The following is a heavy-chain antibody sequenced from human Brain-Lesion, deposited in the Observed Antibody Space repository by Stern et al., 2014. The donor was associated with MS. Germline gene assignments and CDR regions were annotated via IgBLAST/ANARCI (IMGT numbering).Heavy chain of an antibody. CDR1: GYLFDDYW. CDR3: ARSPATPSGYDRFDY. Sequence: VQLVQSGAEVKKPGESLKISCEASGYLFDDYWIGWVRQMSGRGLELVAIIFPRDSNTRYSPSVQGPVTLSADTSISTAHLQWSSLRASDTAMYYCARSPATPSGYDRFDYWGQGALVTVSS. CDR2: IFPRDSNT. D-gene: IGHD5-12*01. V-gene: IGHV5-51*03. J-gene: IGHJ4*02.